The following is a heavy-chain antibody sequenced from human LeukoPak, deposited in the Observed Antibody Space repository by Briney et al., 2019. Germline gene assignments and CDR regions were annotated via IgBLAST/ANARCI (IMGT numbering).Heavy chain of an antibody. D-gene: IGHD1-14*01. Sequence: PGGSLRLSCAGSGFTFGGYGMHGFRQTPGKGREWVAVIAYDGSRAFYADSVKGRFTISRDNSKNTMSVQMDDLRAEDTAVYYCTRYNNDHFDYWGQGTLVTVSS. CDR2: IAYDGSRA. CDR3: TRYNNDHFDY. V-gene: IGHV3-33*01. CDR1: GFTFGGYG. J-gene: IGHJ4*02.